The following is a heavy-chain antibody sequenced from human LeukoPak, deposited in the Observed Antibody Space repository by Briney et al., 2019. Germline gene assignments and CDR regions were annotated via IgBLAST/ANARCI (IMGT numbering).Heavy chain of an antibody. V-gene: IGHV1-2*02. Sequence: ASVKVSCKASGYTFTGYYMHWVRQAPGQGLERMGWINPNSGGTNYAQKFQGRVTMTRDTSISTAYMELSRLRSDDTAVYYCARVFCTNGVCYLLDYWGQGTLVTVSS. CDR2: INPNSGGT. J-gene: IGHJ4*02. CDR3: ARVFCTNGVCYLLDY. D-gene: IGHD2-8*01. CDR1: GYTFTGYY.